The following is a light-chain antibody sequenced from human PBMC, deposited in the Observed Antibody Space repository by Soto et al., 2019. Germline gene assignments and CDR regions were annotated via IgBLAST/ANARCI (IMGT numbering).Light chain of an antibody. CDR2: GAF. J-gene: IGKJ5*01. CDR3: LQYDNWPPIT. Sequence: EIVLTQSPATLPVSPGERATLSCRASQSISSNLAWYQQKPGQAPRLLIYGAFTRATGIPVRFSGSGSGTDFALTISNLQSEDFALYYCLQYDNWPPITFGQGTRLEIK. V-gene: IGKV3-15*01. CDR1: QSISSN.